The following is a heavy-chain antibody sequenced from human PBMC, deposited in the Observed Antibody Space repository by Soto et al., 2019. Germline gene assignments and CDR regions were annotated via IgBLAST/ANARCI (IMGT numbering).Heavy chain of an antibody. J-gene: IGHJ6*02. CDR2: MHPTGST. CDR1: GGSVDSVNW. V-gene: IGHV4-4*02. CDR3: ARHGHNIYGFDV. Sequence: QVQLHESGPGLVKPSGTLSLTCAVSGGSVDSVNWYSWVRQPPGKGLEWIGEMHPTGSTNYNPWHENRVSISMDKSRNQISLTVTSVTSADTAVYYCARHGHNIYGFDVWGQGTTVTVSS. D-gene: IGHD5-12*01.